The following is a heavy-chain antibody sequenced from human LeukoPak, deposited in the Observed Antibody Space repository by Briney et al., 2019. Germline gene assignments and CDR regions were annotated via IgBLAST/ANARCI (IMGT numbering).Heavy chain of an antibody. J-gene: IGHJ6*03. CDR2: IYTSGST. CDR3: ARDSHCSGGSCYSWYMDV. CDR1: GGSISSYY. D-gene: IGHD2-15*01. Sequence: SGTLSLTCTVSGGSISSYYWSWIRQPAGKGLEWIGLIYTSGSTNYNPSLKSRVTMSVDTSKNQFSLKLSSVTAADTAVYYCARDSHCSGGSCYSWYMDVWGKGTTVTVSS. V-gene: IGHV4-4*07.